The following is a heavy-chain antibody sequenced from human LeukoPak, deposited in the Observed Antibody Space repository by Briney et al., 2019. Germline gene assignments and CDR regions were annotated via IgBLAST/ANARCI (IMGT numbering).Heavy chain of an antibody. CDR3: AKRHNGSHYLFDY. V-gene: IGHV3-30*18. CDR1: GFTFNNYG. J-gene: IGHJ4*02. Sequence: GGSLRLSCAASGFTFNNYGVHWVRQAPGKGLEWVAVISYDGSNKYYADSLKDRFTISRDNSKNTLYLQMNSLRAEDTAVYYCAKRHNGSHYLFDYWGQGTLVTVSS. CDR2: ISYDGSNK. D-gene: IGHD1-26*01.